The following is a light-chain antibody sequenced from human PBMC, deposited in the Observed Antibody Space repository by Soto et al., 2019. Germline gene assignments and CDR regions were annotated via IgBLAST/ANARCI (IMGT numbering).Light chain of an antibody. V-gene: IGLV1-51*02. CDR1: SSNIGNNL. J-gene: IGLJ1*01. Sequence: QSVLTQPPSVSTAPGQKVTISCSGSSSNIGNNLVSWYQLLPGTAPKLVIYENNKRPSGIPDRFSASKSGTSATLGITGLQTGDEAEYYCGTWDSSLSADVFGTRTKVTVL. CDR2: ENN. CDR3: GTWDSSLSADV.